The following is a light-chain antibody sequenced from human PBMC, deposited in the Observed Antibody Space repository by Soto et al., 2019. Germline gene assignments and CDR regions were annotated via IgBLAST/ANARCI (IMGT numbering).Light chain of an antibody. J-gene: IGLJ1*01. CDR3: GTWDSSLSGGV. CDR1: TSNIGTNT. CDR2: SND. Sequence: QSVLTQSPSASGTPGQRVSISCSGSTSNIGTNTVSWYQHVPGTAPKLLIYSNDQRPSAVPGRFSGSKSGTSASLAISGLLSEDEADYYCGTWDSSLSGGVFGTGTKLTVL. V-gene: IGLV1-44*01.